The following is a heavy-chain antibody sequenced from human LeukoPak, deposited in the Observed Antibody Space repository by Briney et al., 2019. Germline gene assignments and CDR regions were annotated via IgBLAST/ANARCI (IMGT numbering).Heavy chain of an antibody. CDR2: ISDIGAST. CDR3: ARKGYGALDI. Sequence: GGSLRLSCALSGFTFSNYAMSWVRQAPGKGLEWVSDISDIGASTNYVGSVKGRFTISRDNSRNTLYLHMNSLRAEDTAVYYCARKGYGALDIWDQGTMVTVSS. J-gene: IGHJ3*02. V-gene: IGHV3-23*01. D-gene: IGHD1-1*01. CDR1: GFTFSNYA.